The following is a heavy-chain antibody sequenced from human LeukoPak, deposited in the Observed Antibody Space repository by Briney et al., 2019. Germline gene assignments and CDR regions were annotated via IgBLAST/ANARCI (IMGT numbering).Heavy chain of an antibody. CDR3: ARGMGSGSYYGY. D-gene: IGHD1-26*01. V-gene: IGHV1-46*01. CDR2: INPSGGTT. J-gene: IGHJ4*02. Sequence: ASVKVSCKASGYTFTTYYMHWVRQAPAQGLEWVGIINPSGGTTTYAQKFQGRVTMTRDTSTSTVYMELSSLRSEDTAVYYCARGMGSGSYYGYWGQGTLVTVSS. CDR1: GYTFTTYY.